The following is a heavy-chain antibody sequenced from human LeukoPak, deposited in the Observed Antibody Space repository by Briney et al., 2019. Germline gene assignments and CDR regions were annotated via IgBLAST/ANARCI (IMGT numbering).Heavy chain of an antibody. V-gene: IGHV4-61*02. J-gene: IGHJ4*02. CDR1: GGSISSGSYY. Sequence: SQTLSLTCTVSGGSISSGSYYWSWIRQPAGKGLEWIGRIYTSGSANYNPSLKSRVTISVDTSKNQFSLKLSSVTAADTAVYYYARDYTVTTGDDYWGQGTLVTVSS. D-gene: IGHD4-17*01. CDR2: IYTSGSA. CDR3: ARDYTVTTGDDY.